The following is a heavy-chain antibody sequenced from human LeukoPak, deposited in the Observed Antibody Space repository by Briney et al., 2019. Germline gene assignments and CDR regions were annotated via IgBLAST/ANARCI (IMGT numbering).Heavy chain of an antibody. CDR3: ARDLWAMVRGVSAKYYYYYGMDV. Sequence: SETLSLTCTVSGGSISRGDYYWSWIRQPPGKGLEWIVYIYYSWSTYYNPSLKSRVTISVDTSKSQFSLTLSSVTAADTAVYYCARDLWAMVRGVSAKYYYYYGMDVWGQGTTVTVSS. D-gene: IGHD3-10*01. CDR1: GGSISRGDYY. J-gene: IGHJ6*02. CDR2: IYYSWST. V-gene: IGHV4-30-4*01.